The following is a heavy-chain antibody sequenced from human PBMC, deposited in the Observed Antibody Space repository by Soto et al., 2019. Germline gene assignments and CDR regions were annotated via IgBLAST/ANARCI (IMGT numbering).Heavy chain of an antibody. D-gene: IGHD3-10*02. Sequence: EVQLVESGGGLVHPGGSLRLSCAASGFTFTTYWMYWVSQAPGEGLVWVSRITGAGSDSTYADSVKGRFTISRDNAKNTLYLQMNSLRAEDTALDYCGRGGRGGHYYVDYWGQGTLVTVSS. CDR1: GFTFTTYW. V-gene: IGHV3-74*01. CDR2: ITGAGSDS. J-gene: IGHJ4*02. CDR3: GRGGRGGHYYVDY.